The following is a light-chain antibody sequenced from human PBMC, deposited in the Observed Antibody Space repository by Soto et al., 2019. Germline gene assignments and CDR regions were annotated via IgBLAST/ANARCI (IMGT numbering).Light chain of an antibody. CDR3: NSYTSSSTYV. CDR1: SSDVGGFNY. J-gene: IGLJ1*01. CDR2: DVT. Sequence: QSALTQPASVSGSPGQSITISCTGTSSDVGGFNYVSWYQQHPGKAPKLMIYDVTNRPSGVSYRFSGSKSGNTASLTNSGLQAEDEADYYCNSYTSSSTYVFGTGTKLTVL. V-gene: IGLV2-14*03.